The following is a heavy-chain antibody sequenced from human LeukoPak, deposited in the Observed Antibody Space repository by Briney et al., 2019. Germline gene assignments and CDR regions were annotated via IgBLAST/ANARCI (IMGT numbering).Heavy chain of an antibody. CDR1: GFTFSSYA. V-gene: IGHV3-7*01. Sequence: GGSLRLSCAASGFTFSSYAMHWVRQAPGKGLEWVANINQDGSEEYYVDSVKGRFTISRDNAKNSLFLQMNSLRVEDTAVYYCASDGGPFEHWGQGTLVTVSS. CDR3: ASDGGPFEH. CDR2: INQDGSEE. J-gene: IGHJ4*02.